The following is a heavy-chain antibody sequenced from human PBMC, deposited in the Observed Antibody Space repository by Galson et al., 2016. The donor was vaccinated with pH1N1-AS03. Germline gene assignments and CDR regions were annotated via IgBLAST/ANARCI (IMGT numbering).Heavy chain of an antibody. V-gene: IGHV1-3*01. Sequence: SVKVSCKASGYTFTNYAVHWVRQAPGQRLEWMGWINGGNGNTKFSRKFQGRVTLTRDTSASTAYMELSSLRSEDTAVYFCARAETYYDYWGQGTLVTVSS. J-gene: IGHJ4*02. CDR2: INGGNGNT. CDR1: GYTFTNYA. CDR3: ARAETYYDY.